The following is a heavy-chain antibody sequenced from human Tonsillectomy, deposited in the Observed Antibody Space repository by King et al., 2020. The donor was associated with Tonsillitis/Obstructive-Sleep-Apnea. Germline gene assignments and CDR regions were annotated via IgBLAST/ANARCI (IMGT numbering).Heavy chain of an antibody. CDR2: INTNTGNP. D-gene: IGHD2-2*01. CDR1: GYTFTSYA. CDR3: AREDIVVVPAAMRYYYYYMDV. Sequence: QLVQSGSELKKPGASVKVSCKASGYTFTSYAMNWVRQAPGQGLEWMGWINTNTGNPTYAQGFTGRFVFSLDTSVSTAYLQISSLKAEDTAVYYCAREDIVVVPAAMRYYYYYMDVWGKGTTVTVSS. J-gene: IGHJ6*03. V-gene: IGHV7-4-1*02.